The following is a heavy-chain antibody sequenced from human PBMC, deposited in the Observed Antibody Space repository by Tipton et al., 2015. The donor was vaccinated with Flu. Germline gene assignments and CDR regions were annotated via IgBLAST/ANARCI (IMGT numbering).Heavy chain of an antibody. CDR2: ISYDGYNK. Sequence: AVSGFTFSNHGMHWVRQAPGKGLEWVAVISYDGYNKNYADSVKVRFIISRDNSKNTVHLQMDSLRAEDTAVYYCAKDLEGGGAAPTDWGQGTLVTVSS. CDR3: AKDLEGGGAAPTD. CDR1: GFTFSNHG. V-gene: IGHV3-30*18. J-gene: IGHJ4*02. D-gene: IGHD3-16*01.